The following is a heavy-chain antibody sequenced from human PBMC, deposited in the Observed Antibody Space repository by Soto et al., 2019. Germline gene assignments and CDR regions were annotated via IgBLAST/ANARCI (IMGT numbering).Heavy chain of an antibody. V-gene: IGHV4-30-2*01. D-gene: IGHD1-26*01. Sequence: QLQLHESGSGLVKPSQTLSLTCTVSGASITYGGYSWSWIRQTPGKGLEWIGYINHLETTFYNPSFDSRLTLSIDRAKNQFSLNLHSMSAADRAVYFCARGGGSDSFDYWGQGILVTVSS. J-gene: IGHJ4*02. CDR1: GASITYGGYS. CDR2: INHLETT. CDR3: ARGGGSDSFDY.